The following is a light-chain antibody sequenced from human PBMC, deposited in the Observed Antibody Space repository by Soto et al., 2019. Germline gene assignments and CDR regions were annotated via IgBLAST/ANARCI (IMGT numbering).Light chain of an antibody. V-gene: IGLV1-47*02. CDR2: SNN. CDR3: AAWDDTLGGFYV. CDR1: SSNIGSNT. J-gene: IGLJ1*01. Sequence: QSVLTQPPSASGTPGQRVTISCSGSSSNIGSNTVNWYQQLPGTAPKLLIYSNNQRPSGVPDRFSGSKSGTSASLAISGLRPEDEADYYCAAWDDTLGGFYVFGTGTKLTVL.